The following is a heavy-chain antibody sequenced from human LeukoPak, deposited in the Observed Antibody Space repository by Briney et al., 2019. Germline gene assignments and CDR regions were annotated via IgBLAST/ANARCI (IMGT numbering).Heavy chain of an antibody. Sequence: ASVKVSCKASGYTFTGYYMHWVRQAPGQGLEWMGWINPNSGGTNYAQKFQGRVTTTRDTSISTAYMELSRLRSDDTAVYYCAREVSLAVAGTGGWFDPWGQGTLVTVSS. D-gene: IGHD6-19*01. V-gene: IGHV1-2*02. CDR1: GYTFTGYY. J-gene: IGHJ5*02. CDR2: INPNSGGT. CDR3: AREVSLAVAGTGGWFDP.